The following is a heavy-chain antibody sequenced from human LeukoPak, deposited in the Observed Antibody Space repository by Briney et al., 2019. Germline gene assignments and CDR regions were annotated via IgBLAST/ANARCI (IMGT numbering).Heavy chain of an antibody. Sequence: ASVKVSCKASGGTFSSYAISWVRQAPGQGLEWMGRIIPIFGTANYAQKFQGRVTITTDESTSTAYMELRSLRSDDTAVYYCARLVYYDSSGYYSLPDYWGQGTLVTVSS. J-gene: IGHJ4*02. CDR3: ARLVYYDSSGYYSLPDY. V-gene: IGHV1-69*05. CDR2: IIPIFGTA. CDR1: GGTFSSYA. D-gene: IGHD3-22*01.